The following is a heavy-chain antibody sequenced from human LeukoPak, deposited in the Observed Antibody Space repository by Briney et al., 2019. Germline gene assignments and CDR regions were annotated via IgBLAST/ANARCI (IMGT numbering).Heavy chain of an antibody. J-gene: IGHJ4*02. D-gene: IGHD1-26*01. Sequence: PGGSLRLSCAASGFTLSNYALSWVRQAPGKGLEWVSAISGSAGSTYYADSVKGRFTISRDSTKNTLYLQMNSLRAEDTAVYYCAQGIVRTTGHMGYWGQGTLVTVSS. CDR1: GFTLSNYA. CDR3: AQGIVRTTGHMGY. V-gene: IGHV3-23*01. CDR2: ISGSAGST.